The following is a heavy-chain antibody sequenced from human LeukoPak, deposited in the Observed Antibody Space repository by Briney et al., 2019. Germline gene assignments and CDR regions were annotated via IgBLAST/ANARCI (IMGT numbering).Heavy chain of an antibody. CDR1: GFTFSSYE. V-gene: IGHV3-48*03. CDR3: AKDIGRYRDAFDI. CDR2: ISSSGSTI. J-gene: IGHJ3*02. Sequence: GGSLRLSCAASGFTFSSYEMNWVRQAPGKGLEWVSYISSSGSTIYYADSVKGRFTISRDNAKNSLYLQMNSLRAEDMALYYCAKDIGRYRDAFDIWGQGTMVTVSS. D-gene: IGHD3-16*02.